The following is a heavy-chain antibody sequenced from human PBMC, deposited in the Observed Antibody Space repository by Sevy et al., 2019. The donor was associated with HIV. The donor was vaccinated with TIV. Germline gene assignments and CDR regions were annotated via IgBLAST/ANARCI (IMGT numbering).Heavy chain of an antibody. V-gene: IGHV3-30*03. D-gene: IGHD3-16*01. CDR3: ARDRGEILSSAFDY. CDR2: ISYDGRNTK. Sequence: GGSLRLSCVGSGFSFSDHRMHWVRQAPGKGLEWMAVISYDGRNTKYKADSVKGRFTIPRDNSKNTLYLQMNSLRAEDTAIYYCARDRGEILSSAFDYWGQRTLVTVSS. J-gene: IGHJ4*02. CDR1: GFSFSDHR.